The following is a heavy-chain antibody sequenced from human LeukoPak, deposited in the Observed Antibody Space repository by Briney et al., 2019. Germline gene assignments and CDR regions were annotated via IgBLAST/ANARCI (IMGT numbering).Heavy chain of an antibody. CDR3: ARTLRLKTPRAFDI. Sequence: GGSLRLSCVVSGFTFSSYWMKWVRQAPGKGLEWVANIHEDGGEKYCVDSVKGRFTISRDNAKNSLYLQMNSLRAEDTAVYYCARTLRLKTPRAFDIWGQGTMVTVSS. CDR1: GFTFSSYW. V-gene: IGHV3-7*05. D-gene: IGHD6-25*01. J-gene: IGHJ3*02. CDR2: IHEDGGEK.